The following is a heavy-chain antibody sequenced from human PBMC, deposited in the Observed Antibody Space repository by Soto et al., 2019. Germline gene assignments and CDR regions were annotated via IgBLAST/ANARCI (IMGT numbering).Heavy chain of an antibody. CDR2: IYHSGST. CDR3: ARGVASVVTSYFDY. V-gene: IGHV4-4*02. J-gene: IGHJ4*02. Sequence: LETLSLTCAVSGGSISSSNWWSWVRQPPGKGLEWIGEIYHSGSTNYNPALKSRVTISVDKSKNQFSLKLSSVTAADTAVYYCARGVASVVTSYFDYWGQGTLVT. D-gene: IGHD2-21*02. CDR1: GGSISSSNW.